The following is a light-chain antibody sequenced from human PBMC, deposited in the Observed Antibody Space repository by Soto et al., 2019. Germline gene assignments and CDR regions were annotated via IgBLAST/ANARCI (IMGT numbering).Light chain of an antibody. J-gene: IGKJ1*01. Sequence: DIQMTQSPSTLSASVGDRVTITCRVSQTIDSWLAWYQQRPGKPPNLLIYKASTLASGVPSRFSGSGSGTEFTLTINSLQPDDFATYYCQQYHIYSGTFGQGTKVEIK. CDR2: KAS. V-gene: IGKV1-5*03. CDR1: QTIDSW. CDR3: QQYHIYSGT.